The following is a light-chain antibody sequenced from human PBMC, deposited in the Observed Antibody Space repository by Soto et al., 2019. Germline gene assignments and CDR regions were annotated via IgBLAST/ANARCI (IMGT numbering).Light chain of an antibody. CDR3: EAWDDSLRGVV. V-gene: IGLV1-47*01. CDR2: TNN. Sequence: QSVLTQPPSASGTPGQRVTISCSGSSSNIGSNYVYWYQQFPGTAPKLLIYTNNQRPSGVPDRFSGSKSDTSASLAISGLRSEDEADYYCEAWDDSLRGVVFGGGTKLTVL. J-gene: IGLJ2*01. CDR1: SSNIGSNY.